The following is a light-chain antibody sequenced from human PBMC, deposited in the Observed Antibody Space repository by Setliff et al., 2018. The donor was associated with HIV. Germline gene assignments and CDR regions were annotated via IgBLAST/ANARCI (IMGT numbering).Light chain of an antibody. Sequence: NSMLTQPHSVSESPGKTVTISCTRSSGSIASNYVQWYQQRPGSSPTTVIYEDNQRPSGVPDRFSGSIDSSSNSASLTISGLKTEDEADYYCQSYDSNNHVVFGGGTKVTVL. CDR2: EDN. CDR3: QSYDSNNHVV. V-gene: IGLV6-57*01. CDR1: SGSIASNY. J-gene: IGLJ2*01.